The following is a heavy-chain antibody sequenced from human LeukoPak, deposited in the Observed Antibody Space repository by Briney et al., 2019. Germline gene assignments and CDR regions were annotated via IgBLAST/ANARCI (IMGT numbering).Heavy chain of an antibody. D-gene: IGHD6-19*01. J-gene: IGHJ4*02. CDR2: FDPEDGET. CDR3: ATDLLAGTSSLLYYFDY. V-gene: IGHV1-24*01. CDR1: GYTLTELS. Sequence: ASVKVSCKVSGYTLTELSMHWVRQTPGKGLEWMGGFDPEDGETIYAQKFQGRVTMTEDTSTDTAYMELSSLRSGDTAVYYCATDLLAGTSSLLYYFDYWGQGTLVTVSS.